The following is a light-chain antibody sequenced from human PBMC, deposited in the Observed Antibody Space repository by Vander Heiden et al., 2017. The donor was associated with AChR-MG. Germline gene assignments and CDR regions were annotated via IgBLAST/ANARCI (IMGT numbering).Light chain of an antibody. J-gene: IGKJ2*01. CDR2: AAS. CDR3: QQCYSTPRT. CDR1: QSISSY. V-gene: IGKV1-39*01. Sequence: DIQMTQSPSSLSASVGDRVTITCRASQSISSYLNWYQQKPGKAPKLLIYAASSLQSGVPSRFSGSGSGTDFTLTISRLQPEDFATYYCQQCYSTPRTFGQRTKLEIK.